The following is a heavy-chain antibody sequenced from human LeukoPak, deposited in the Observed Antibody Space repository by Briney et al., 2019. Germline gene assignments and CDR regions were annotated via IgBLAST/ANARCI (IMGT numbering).Heavy chain of an antibody. CDR3: ARVRGGQQLVPLLDY. CDR1: GYSISSGYY. CDR2: IFHSGNT. J-gene: IGHJ4*02. V-gene: IGHV4-38-2*02. Sequence: PSETLSLTCTVSGYSISSGYYWGWIRQPPGKGLEWIGDIFHSGNTYYNPSLKSRVTISVDTSKNQFSLKLSSVTAADTAVYYCARVRGGQQLVPLLDYWGQGTLVTVSS. D-gene: IGHD6-13*01.